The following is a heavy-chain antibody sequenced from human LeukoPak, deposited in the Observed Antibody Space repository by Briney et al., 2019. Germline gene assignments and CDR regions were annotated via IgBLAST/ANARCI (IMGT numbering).Heavy chain of an antibody. J-gene: IGHJ4*02. V-gene: IGHV1-2*02. CDR1: GGTFSSYA. CDR2: INPNSGGT. CDR3: ARGNAWGNYDKNTPTDY. Sequence: ASVKVSCKASGGTFSSYAISWVRQAPGQGLEWMGWINPNSGGTNYAQKFQGRVTMTRDTSISTAYMELSRLRSDDTAVYYCARGNAWGNYDKNTPTDYWGQGTLVTVSS. D-gene: IGHD4-11*01.